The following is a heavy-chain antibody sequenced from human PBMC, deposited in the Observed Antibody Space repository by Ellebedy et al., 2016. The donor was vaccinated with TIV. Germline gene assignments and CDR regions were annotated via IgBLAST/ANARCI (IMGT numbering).Heavy chain of an antibody. CDR1: GFLLSSYS. V-gene: IGHV3-48*04. D-gene: IGHD3-10*01. CDR2: ISSSSSTI. J-gene: IGHJ4*02. Sequence: GGSLRLSXAASGFLLSSYSMNWVRQAPGTGLEWVSYISSSSSTIYYADSVEGRFTISRDNAKNSLYLQMNSLRAEDTAVYYCASGFYGSGSYQRFLGYWGQGTLVTVSS. CDR3: ASGFYGSGSYQRFLGY.